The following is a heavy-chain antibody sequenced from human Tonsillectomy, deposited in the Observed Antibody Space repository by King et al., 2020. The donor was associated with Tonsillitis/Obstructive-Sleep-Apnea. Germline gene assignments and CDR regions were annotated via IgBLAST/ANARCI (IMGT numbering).Heavy chain of an antibody. CDR3: ARHVMGRSVAGRTQNWVDP. CDR2: IDPSDSYT. J-gene: IGHJ5*02. D-gene: IGHD6-19*01. Sequence: LVPSGAEVKKPGESLRISCKGSGYSFTTYWNSWVRQMPGKGLEWLGRIDPSDSYTNYSPSFQGHVTISADKSISTAYLQWSSLKASDTAMYYCARHVMGRSVAGRTQNWVDPWGQGTLGTVAA. V-gene: IGHV5-10-1*01. CDR1: GYSFTTYW.